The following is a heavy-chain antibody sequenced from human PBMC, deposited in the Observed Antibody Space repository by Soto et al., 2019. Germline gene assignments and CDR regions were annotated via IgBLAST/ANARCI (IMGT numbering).Heavy chain of an antibody. Sequence: QVQLQESGPGLVKPSQTLSLTCTVSGGSVSSGPYYWSWIRQRPGKGLEWIAYIFYDGSTFYNPSLKSRFTISKDTSKNQFSLKLNSVTAADTAVYYCARVEGGYVYYWGQGTLVTVSS. CDR1: GGSVSSGPYY. D-gene: IGHD3-10*02. V-gene: IGHV4-31*03. J-gene: IGHJ4*02. CDR3: ARVEGGYVYY. CDR2: IFYDGST.